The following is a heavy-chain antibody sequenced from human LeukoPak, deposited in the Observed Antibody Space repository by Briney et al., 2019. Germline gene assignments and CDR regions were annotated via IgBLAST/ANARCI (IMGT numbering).Heavy chain of an antibody. Sequence: GGSLRLSCAASGFTFDDYAMHWVRQAPGKGLEWVSGISWNSGSIGYADSVKGRFTISRDNAKNSLHLQMNSLRAEDMALYYCAKANYYDSSGYYPGGAFDIWGQGTMVTVSS. CDR1: GFTFDDYA. D-gene: IGHD3-22*01. J-gene: IGHJ3*02. CDR3: AKANYYDSSGYYPGGAFDI. CDR2: ISWNSGSI. V-gene: IGHV3-9*03.